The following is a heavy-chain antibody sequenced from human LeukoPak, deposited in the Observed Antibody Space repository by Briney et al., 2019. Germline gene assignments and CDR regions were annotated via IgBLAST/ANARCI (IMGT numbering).Heavy chain of an antibody. V-gene: IGHV4-4*07. J-gene: IGHJ4*02. CDR1: GGSISSYY. CDR3: ARDGPIFGVVIIYFDY. D-gene: IGHD3-3*01. Sequence: SETLSLTCTVSGGSISSYYWSWIRQPAGKGLEWIGRIYTSGSTNYNPSLKSRITMSVDTSKNQFSLKLSSVTAADTAVYYCARDGPIFGVVIIYFDYWGQGTLVTVSS. CDR2: IYTSGST.